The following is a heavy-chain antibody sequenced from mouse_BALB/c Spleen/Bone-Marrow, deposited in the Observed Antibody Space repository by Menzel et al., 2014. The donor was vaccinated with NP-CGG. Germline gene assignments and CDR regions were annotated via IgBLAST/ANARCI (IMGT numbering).Heavy chain of an antibody. D-gene: IGHD1-3*01. CDR2: IYPGDGDT. CDR3: ARPGYSAMDY. CDR1: GYAFSSYW. Sequence: VMLVESGAELVRPGSSVKISCKPSGYAFSSYWMNWVKQRPGQGPEWIGRIYPGDGDTNYNGKFKGKATLTADKSSSTAYMHLSSLTSEDSAVYFCARPGYSAMDYWGQGTSVTVSS. J-gene: IGHJ4*01. V-gene: IGHV1-80*01.